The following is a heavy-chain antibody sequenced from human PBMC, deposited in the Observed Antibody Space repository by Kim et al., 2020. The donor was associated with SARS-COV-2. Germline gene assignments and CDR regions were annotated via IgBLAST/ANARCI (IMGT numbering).Heavy chain of an antibody. V-gene: IGHV6-1*01. J-gene: IGHJ5*02. CDR3: ARGSSWSNWFDH. Sequence: EYAVAVKSRVTINSDTSKNQFSLHLSSVTPEDTAVYYCARGSSWSNWFDHWGQGTLVTVSS. D-gene: IGHD6-13*01.